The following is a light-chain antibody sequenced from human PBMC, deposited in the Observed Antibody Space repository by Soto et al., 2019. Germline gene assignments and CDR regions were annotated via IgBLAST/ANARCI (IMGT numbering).Light chain of an antibody. V-gene: IGLV2-8*01. CDR1: SSDVGDYNY. CDR2: EVT. CDR3: SSYAGSNNFV. J-gene: IGLJ1*01. Sequence: QSVLTQPPSASGSPGQSVTISCTGTSSDVGDYNYVSWYQQHPGKAPKLMIYEVTKRPSGVPDHFSGSKSGNTASLTVSGLQAEDEADYYCSSYAGSNNFVFGTGTKVTVL.